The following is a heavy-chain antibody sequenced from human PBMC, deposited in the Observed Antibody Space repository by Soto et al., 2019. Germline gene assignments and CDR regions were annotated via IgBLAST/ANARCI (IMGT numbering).Heavy chain of an antibody. J-gene: IGHJ4*02. D-gene: IGHD6-19*01. CDR1: GFTFSSYS. V-gene: IGHV3-23*01. Sequence: EVQLLESGGGLVQPGGSLRLSCAASGFTFSSYSMTWVRQAPGKGLEWVSAINGGGNIIYYADSVKGRFTISRDNSKNTLNLQRNSLRAEDTALYYCAKTPDRGWYRGPFDYWGQGTLVTVSS. CDR2: INGGGNII. CDR3: AKTPDRGWYRGPFDY.